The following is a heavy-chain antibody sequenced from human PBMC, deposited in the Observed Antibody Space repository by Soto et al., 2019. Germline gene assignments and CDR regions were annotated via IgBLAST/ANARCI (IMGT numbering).Heavy chain of an antibody. D-gene: IGHD3-10*01. CDR2: IIPIFGTA. Sequence: SVNVSFKAPGGTFSSYSISWVRQAPGQWLELMGGIIPIFGTANYAHKFQGRVTITADKSTSTAYMELSSLRSDDTAVYYCATPTPLRGAMITNINFEFWGQGTPVTVSS. J-gene: IGHJ4*02. CDR3: ATPTPLRGAMITNINFEF. V-gene: IGHV1-69*06. CDR1: GGTFSSYS.